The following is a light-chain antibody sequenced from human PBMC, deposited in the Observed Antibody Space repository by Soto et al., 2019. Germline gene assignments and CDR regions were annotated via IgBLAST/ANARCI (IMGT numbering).Light chain of an antibody. Sequence: QSVLTQPRSLSGSPGQSVTISCTGPTIGAHSFVSWYQDRPDKVPKLLIYDVSQRPSGIPDRFSGSRSANTASLTISGLQADDAAAYYCCSYTGNKVFVFGTGTKVTV. V-gene: IGLV2-11*01. CDR3: CSYTGNKVFV. CDR1: TIGAHSF. J-gene: IGLJ1*01. CDR2: DVS.